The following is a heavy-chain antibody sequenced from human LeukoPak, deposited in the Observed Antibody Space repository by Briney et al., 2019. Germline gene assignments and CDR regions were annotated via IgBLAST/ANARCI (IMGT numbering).Heavy chain of an antibody. V-gene: IGHV3-23*01. CDR3: AKGIVVAGTLDYFDF. J-gene: IGHJ4*02. CDR2: ISGGGGST. D-gene: IGHD6-19*01. Sequence: PGGSLRLSCAASGFIFTTYAMIWVRQAPGKGLEWVSTISGGGGSTFYADSVKGRFTIFRVNSKNTLYLQMSSLRVADTAVYYCAKGIVVAGTLDYFDFWGQGTLVTVSS. CDR1: GFIFTTYA.